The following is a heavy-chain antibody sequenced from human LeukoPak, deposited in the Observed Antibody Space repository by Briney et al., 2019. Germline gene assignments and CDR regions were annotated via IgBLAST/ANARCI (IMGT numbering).Heavy chain of an antibody. V-gene: IGHV1-2*02. CDR3: ARATAENDH. J-gene: IGHJ4*02. D-gene: IGHD1-14*01. CDR2: INPKTGGT. CDR1: GYTFTGYY. Sequence: ASVKFSCKASGYTFTGYYMHWVRQAPGQGLEWMGWINPKTGGTSYAQKFQGRVTMTRDTSISTVNMELSRLTSDDTAVYYCARATAENDHWGQGTLVTVSS.